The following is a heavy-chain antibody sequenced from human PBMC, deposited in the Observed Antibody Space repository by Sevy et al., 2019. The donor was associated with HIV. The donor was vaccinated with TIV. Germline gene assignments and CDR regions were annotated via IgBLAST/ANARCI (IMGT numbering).Heavy chain of an antibody. CDR1: GGSITSLY. CDR2: IYYNGPI. CDR3: AGENAWGRGYS. D-gene: IGHD1-26*01. V-gene: IGHV4-59*08. Sequence: SETLSLTCTVTGGSITSLYWNWIRQPPGKGLEWIANIYYNGPINYKPSLKSQVTLSLDTSKNQFSLRLSSVTAADTAMYYCAGENAWGRGYSWGQGTLVTVSS. J-gene: IGHJ4*02.